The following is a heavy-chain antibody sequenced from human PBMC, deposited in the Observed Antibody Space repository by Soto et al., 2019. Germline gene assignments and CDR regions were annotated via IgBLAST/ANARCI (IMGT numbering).Heavy chain of an antibody. V-gene: IGHV1-8*01. D-gene: IGHD2-21*02. CDR2: MNPNSGNT. Sequence: ASVKVSCKASGYTFTGYDINWVRQATGQGLEWMGWMNPNSGNTDYAQKFQGRVTMTRNTSISTAYMELSSLRSEDTAVYYCALECHPYCNGACSSADVSWGQGTLFTVP. J-gene: IGHJ4*02. CDR3: ALECHPYCNGACSSADVS. CDR1: GYTFTGYD.